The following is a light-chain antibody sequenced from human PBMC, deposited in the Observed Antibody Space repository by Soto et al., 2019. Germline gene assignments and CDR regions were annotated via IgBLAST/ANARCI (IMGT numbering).Light chain of an antibody. Sequence: QSALTQPASVSGSPGHSIPISCTGTSSDVGSYNLVSWYQQHPGKAPKLMIYEGSKRPSGVSNRFSGSKSGNTASLTISGLQAEDEADYYCCSYAGSSTPYVFGTGTKVTVL. CDR1: SSDVGSYNL. CDR2: EGS. CDR3: CSYAGSSTPYV. V-gene: IGLV2-23*01. J-gene: IGLJ1*01.